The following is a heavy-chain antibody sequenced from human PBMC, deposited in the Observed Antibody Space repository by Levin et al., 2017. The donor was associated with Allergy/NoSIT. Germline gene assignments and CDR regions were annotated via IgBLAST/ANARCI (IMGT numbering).Heavy chain of an antibody. D-gene: IGHD1-26*01. CDR3: ARTPSEASGSYFRNYYYYYYGMDV. Sequence: GGSLRLSCAASGFTFSSYSMNWVRQAPGKGLEWVSYISSSSSTIYYADSVKGRFTISRDNAKNSLYLQMNSLRDEDTAVYYCARTPSEASGSYFRNYYYYYYGMDVWGQGTTVTVSS. CDR2: ISSSSSTI. CDR1: GFTFSSYS. J-gene: IGHJ6*02. V-gene: IGHV3-48*02.